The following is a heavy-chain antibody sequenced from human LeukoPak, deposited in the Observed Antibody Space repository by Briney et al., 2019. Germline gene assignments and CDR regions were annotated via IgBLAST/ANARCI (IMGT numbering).Heavy chain of an antibody. D-gene: IGHD6-6*01. CDR1: GYTFTGNY. J-gene: IGHJ3*01. V-gene: IGHV1-2*02. CDR3: ARGDRSSSVLEDAFDL. CDR2: INPNSGGS. Sequence: ASVKVSCKASGYTFTGNYIHSVRQAPGQGLEWMGWINPNSGGSNFAQRFQGRVTMTRDTSITTAYMDLTRLTSDYTAVYYCARGDRSSSVLEDAFDLWGQGTMVTVSS.